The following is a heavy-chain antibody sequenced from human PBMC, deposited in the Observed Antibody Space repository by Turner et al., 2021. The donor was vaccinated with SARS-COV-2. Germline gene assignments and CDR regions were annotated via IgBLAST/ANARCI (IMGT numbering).Heavy chain of an antibody. V-gene: IGHV4-39*01. J-gene: IGHJ3*02. CDR3: ARGGWSDYVESTPFDI. Sequence: QLQLQESGPGLLRPSETLSLTCTVSSGSTRPTTYYWGWIRRPPGKGLEWIGSVHYTGSTYYNPSLKSRVTVSIDTPKNQFSLKLSSVTAADTAVYYCARGGWSDYVESTPFDIWGQGTVVTISS. CDR2: VHYTGST. D-gene: IGHD1-26*01. CDR1: SGSTRPTTYY.